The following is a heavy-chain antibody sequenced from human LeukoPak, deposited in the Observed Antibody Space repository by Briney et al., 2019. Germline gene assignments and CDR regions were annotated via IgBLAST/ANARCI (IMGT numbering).Heavy chain of an antibody. V-gene: IGHV3-30*19. CDR2: ISSDGSEK. CDR3: AREHGRSGYFDY. CDR1: GFSFSSYA. J-gene: IGHJ4*02. Sequence: GGSLRLSCAASGFSFSSYAIHWVRQTPGKGLEWLSFISSDGSEKYYADSVKGRFTISRDNSKNTLYLQLSSLRVEDTAVYYCAREHGRSGYFDYWGQGTLVSVSS. D-gene: IGHD3-22*01.